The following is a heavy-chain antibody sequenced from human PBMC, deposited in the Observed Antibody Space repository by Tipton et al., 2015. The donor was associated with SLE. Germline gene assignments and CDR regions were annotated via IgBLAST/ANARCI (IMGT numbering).Heavy chain of an antibody. V-gene: IGHV4-30-2*01. J-gene: IGHJ4*02. CDR3: ARATNAEGVFDY. D-gene: IGHD2-2*01. CDR2: IYHGGST. Sequence: TLSLTCAVSGDSLSSGDYSWTWIRQPPGKGLEWIGYIYHGGSTYYNPSLKSRVTISVDTSKNQFSLKLSSVTAADTAVYYCARATNAEGVFDYWGQGTLVTVSS. CDR1: GDSLSSGDYS.